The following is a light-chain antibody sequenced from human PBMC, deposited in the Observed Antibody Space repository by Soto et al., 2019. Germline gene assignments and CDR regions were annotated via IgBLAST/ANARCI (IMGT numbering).Light chain of an antibody. Sequence: EIVLTQSPGTLSLSPGGGATLSCRASQSAGSSLPWYQQKPDRAPRLRIYGASTRATGVPPRVSGSASGTEFTRAISRLQSEDSAVHYSRQFNRWPWTFGQGTKVDI. CDR2: GAS. V-gene: IGKV3-15*01. CDR1: QSAGSS. J-gene: IGKJ1*01. CDR3: RQFNRWPWT.